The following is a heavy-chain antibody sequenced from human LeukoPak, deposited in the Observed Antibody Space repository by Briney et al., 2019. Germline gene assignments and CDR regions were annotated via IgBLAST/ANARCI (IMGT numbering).Heavy chain of an antibody. D-gene: IGHD6-13*01. J-gene: IGHJ5*02. CDR3: AREQQLGSWYNWFDP. CDR2: IHTYNGDT. CDR1: GYTLSIYA. Sequence: ASVKLSCKASGYTLSIYAINWVRQAPGQGLEWMGWIHTYNGDTIYTQKFQGRVTMTTETPTHTAYMDLRSLTSADTAVSYCAREQQLGSWYNWFDPWGQGTLVTVSS. V-gene: IGHV1-18*01.